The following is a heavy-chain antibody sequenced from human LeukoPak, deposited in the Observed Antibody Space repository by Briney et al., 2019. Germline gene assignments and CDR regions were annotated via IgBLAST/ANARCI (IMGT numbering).Heavy chain of an antibody. Sequence: ASVKVSCKASGYTFTSYDINWVRQATGQGLEWMGWMNPNSGNTGYAQKFQGRVTMTRNTSISTAYMELSSLRSKDTAVYYCARHAAMAYYYYGMDVWGQGTTVTVSS. CDR1: GYTFTSYD. V-gene: IGHV1-8*01. CDR3: ARHAAMAYYYYGMDV. D-gene: IGHD5-18*01. J-gene: IGHJ6*02. CDR2: MNPNSGNT.